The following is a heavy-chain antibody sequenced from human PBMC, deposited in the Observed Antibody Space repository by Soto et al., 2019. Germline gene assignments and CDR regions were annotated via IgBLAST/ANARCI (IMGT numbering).Heavy chain of an antibody. CDR1: GGAVSGFY. D-gene: IGHD5-12*01. J-gene: IGHJ2*01. CDR2: IYNTGST. Sequence: QVQLQESGPGLVKSSETLSLTCTVSGGAVSGFYWSWLRQIPGAELQWIGYIYNTGSTNYNPTLGSRVTISVDTSKTQFSLKVTSVTAADTAVYYCARSPTLYGVYDSWYFDLWRRGTLVTVSP. CDR3: ARSPTLYGVYDSWYFDL. V-gene: IGHV4-59*02.